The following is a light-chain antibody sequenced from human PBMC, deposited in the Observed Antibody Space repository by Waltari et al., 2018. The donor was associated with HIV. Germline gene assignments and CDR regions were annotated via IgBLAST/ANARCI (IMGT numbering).Light chain of an antibody. V-gene: IGLV1-40*01. CDR3: QSYDSRLSGSV. Sequence: QSALTQPPSVSGAPGQRVTISCTGTSSNIGTGSAVHWYQQLQGTPPKLLINAHPHRPSWVPDRFSVSKSGTSASLAITGLQAEDEADYYCQSYDSRLSGSVFGGGTKLTVL. CDR1: SSNIGTGSA. CDR2: AHP. J-gene: IGLJ3*02.